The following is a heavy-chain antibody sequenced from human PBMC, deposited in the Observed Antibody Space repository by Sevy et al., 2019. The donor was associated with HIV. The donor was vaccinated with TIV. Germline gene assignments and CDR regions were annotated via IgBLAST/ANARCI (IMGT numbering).Heavy chain of an antibody. CDR1: GFTFNTHA. CDR3: AGDAGYSIDWYPGY. CDR2: ISYDGSAE. V-gene: IGHV3-30*03. J-gene: IGHJ4*02. D-gene: IGHD6-19*01. Sequence: GESLKISCTGSGFTFNTHAMHWVRQAPGKGLEWVAVISYDGSAEFYADSVKGRFNISRDNSENKLYLQMNSLGKEDTAMYYCAGDAGYSIDWYPGYWGQGILVTVSS.